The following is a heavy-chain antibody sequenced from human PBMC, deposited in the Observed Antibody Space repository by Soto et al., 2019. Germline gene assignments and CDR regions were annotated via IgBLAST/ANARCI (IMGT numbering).Heavy chain of an antibody. CDR3: AGAHAFWSGYQGETAFEI. CDR1: GGTFSSYA. V-gene: IGHV1-69*01. J-gene: IGHJ3*02. Sequence: QVQLVQSGAEVKKPGSSVKVSCKASGGTFSSYAISWVRQAPGQGLEWMGGIIPIFGTANYAQKFQGRLTISAAELTSEAYMELRSLRAEDKAVYYCAGAHAFWSGYQGETAFEIWGQGTMVTVSS. D-gene: IGHD3-3*01. CDR2: IIPIFGTA.